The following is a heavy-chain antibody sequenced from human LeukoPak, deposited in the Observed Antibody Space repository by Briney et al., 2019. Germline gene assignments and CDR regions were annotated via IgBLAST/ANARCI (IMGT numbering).Heavy chain of an antibody. CDR3: ARGASVLXYXDWXYREGYYFDY. CDR2: INPSGGST. CDR1: GYTFTSYY. D-gene: IGHD3-9*01. J-gene: IGHJ4*02. V-gene: IGHV1-46*03. Sequence: ASVKVSCKASGYTFTSYYMHWVRQAPGQGLEWMGIINPSGGSTSYAQKFQGRVTMTRDTSTSTVYMELSSLRSEDTAVYYCARGASVLXYXDWXYREGYYFDYWGQGTLVTVSS.